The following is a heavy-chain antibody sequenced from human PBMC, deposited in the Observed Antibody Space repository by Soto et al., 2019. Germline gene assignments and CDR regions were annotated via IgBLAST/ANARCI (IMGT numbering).Heavy chain of an antibody. Sequence: GGSLRLSCTASGVTFGDYAMSGFRQAPGKGLEWVGFIRSKAYGGTTEYAASVKGRFTISRDDSKSIAYLQMNSLKTEDTAVYYCTRDWTVGANHAFDIWGQGTMVTVSS. CDR3: TRDWTVGANHAFDI. CDR1: GVTFGDYA. J-gene: IGHJ3*02. V-gene: IGHV3-49*03. CDR2: IRSKAYGGTT. D-gene: IGHD1-26*01.